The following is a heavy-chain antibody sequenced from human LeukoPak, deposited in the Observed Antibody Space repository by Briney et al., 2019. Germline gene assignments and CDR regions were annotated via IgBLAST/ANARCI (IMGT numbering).Heavy chain of an antibody. V-gene: IGHV4-38-2*01. CDR3: ASAQHYDILTGYYSTPSPLFDY. Sequence: SETLSLTCAVSGYSISSGYYWGWIRQPPGKGLEWIGSIYHSGSTYYNPSLKSRVTISVDTSKNQFSLKLSSVTAADTAVYYCASAQHYDILTGYYSTPSPLFDYWGQGTLVTVSS. J-gene: IGHJ4*02. CDR2: IYHSGST. D-gene: IGHD3-9*01. CDR1: GYSISSGYY.